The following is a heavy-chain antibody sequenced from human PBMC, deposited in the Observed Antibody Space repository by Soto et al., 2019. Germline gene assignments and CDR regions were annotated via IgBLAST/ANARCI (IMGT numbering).Heavy chain of an antibody. CDR3: AKDPLEWLSSYAMDV. CDR2: ISYDGYQK. D-gene: IGHD3-3*01. V-gene: IGHV3-30*18. J-gene: IGHJ6*02. CDR1: GFTFSNYD. Sequence: QVQLVESGGGVVQPGRSLRLSCAASGFTFSNYDVHWVRQAPGKGLEWVTFISYDGYQKYYADSVKGRFTISRDNSQNMVYLQMNSLRPEDTALYYCAKDPLEWLSSYAMDVWGQGTTVTVSS.